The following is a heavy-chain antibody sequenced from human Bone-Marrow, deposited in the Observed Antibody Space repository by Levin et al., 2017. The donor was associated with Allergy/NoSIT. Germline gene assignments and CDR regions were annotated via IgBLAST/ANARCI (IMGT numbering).Heavy chain of an antibody. V-gene: IGHV3-30*18. Sequence: SCAASGFTFSIYGMHWVRQAPGEGLEWVTFISYDGTNKYYADSVKGRFTISRDNSKNTLYLEMNSLRAEDTAVYYCAKDSIPMVQGVISPDHWGQGTLVTVSS. D-gene: IGHD3-10*01. CDR3: AKDSIPMVQGVISPDH. J-gene: IGHJ5*02. CDR1: GFTFSIYG. CDR2: ISYDGTNK.